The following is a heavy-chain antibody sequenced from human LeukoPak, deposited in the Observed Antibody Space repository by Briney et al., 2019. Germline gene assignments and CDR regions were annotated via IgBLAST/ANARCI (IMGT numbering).Heavy chain of an antibody. CDR1: GFTFSSYS. Sequence: GGSLRLSCAASGFTFSSYSMNWVRQAPGKGLEWVSSISSSSSYIYYADSVKGRFTISRDNSKNTLYLQMGSLRAEDMAVYYCARDCARGYGDPRGAFDIWGQGTMVTVSS. J-gene: IGHJ3*02. D-gene: IGHD4-17*01. CDR3: ARDCARGYGDPRGAFDI. V-gene: IGHV3-21*01. CDR2: ISSSSSYI.